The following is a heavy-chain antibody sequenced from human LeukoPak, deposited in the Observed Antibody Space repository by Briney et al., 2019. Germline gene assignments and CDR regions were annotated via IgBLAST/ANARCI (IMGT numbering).Heavy chain of an antibody. CDR3: ARLSPVVPAATINWFDP. CDR2: IYYSGST. Sequence: SETLSLTCTVSGGSISSGGYYWSWIRQHPGKGLEWIGYIYYSGSTYYNPSLKSRVTISVDTSKNQFSLKLSSVTAADTAVYYCARLSPVVPAATINWFDPWGQGTLVTVSS. V-gene: IGHV4-31*03. J-gene: IGHJ5*02. D-gene: IGHD2-2*01. CDR1: GGSISSGGYY.